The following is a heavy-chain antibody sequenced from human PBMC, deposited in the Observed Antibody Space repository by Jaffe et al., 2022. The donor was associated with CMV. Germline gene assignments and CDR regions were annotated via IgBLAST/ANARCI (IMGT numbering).Heavy chain of an antibody. CDR1: GFTFSSYA. D-gene: IGHD2-21*02. CDR2: ISSNGGST. CDR3: ARERDPLLTSYYYYYMDV. V-gene: IGHV3-64*01. J-gene: IGHJ6*03. Sequence: EVQLVESGGGLVQPGGSLRLSCAASGFTFSSYAMHWVRQAPGKGLEYVSAISSNGGSTYYANSVKGRFTISRDNSKNTLYLQMGSLRAEDMAVYYCARERDPLLTSYYYYYMDVWGKGTTVTVSS.